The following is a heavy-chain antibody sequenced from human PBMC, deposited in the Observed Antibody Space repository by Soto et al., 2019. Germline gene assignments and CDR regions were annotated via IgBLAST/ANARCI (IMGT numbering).Heavy chain of an antibody. CDR3: ARDPCCGAGLDGIDV. CDR1: GASISSGDYL. V-gene: IGHV4-30-4*01. Sequence: QVQLQESGPGLVKPSQTLSLTCTVSGASISSGDYLWSWIRQSPGKGLEWIGYVSHDGTTYYNPSLERRVAIAGDKSKNQFALKVTSVTAADTAGYYCARDPCCGAGLDGIDVWGQGTTVTVSS. D-gene: IGHD2-21*01. J-gene: IGHJ6*02. CDR2: VSHDGTT.